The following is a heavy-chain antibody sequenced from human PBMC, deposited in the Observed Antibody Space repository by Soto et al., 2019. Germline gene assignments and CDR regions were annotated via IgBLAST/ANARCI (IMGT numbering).Heavy chain of an antibody. CDR3: ARGIRYFDSSDKGWFDP. J-gene: IGHJ5*02. V-gene: IGHV1-8*01. Sequence: GASVKVSCKASGYTFTSYDINWVRQATGQGLEWMGWMNPNSGNTGYAQKFQGRVTMTRNTSISTAYMELSSLRSEDTAVYYCARGIRYFDSSDKGWFDPWGQGTLVTVSS. CDR2: MNPNSGNT. D-gene: IGHD3-9*01. CDR1: GYTFTSYD.